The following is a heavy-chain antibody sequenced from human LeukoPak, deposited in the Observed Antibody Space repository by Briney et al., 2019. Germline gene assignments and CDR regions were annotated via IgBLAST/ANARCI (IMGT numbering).Heavy chain of an antibody. CDR2: IKKDGSEK. J-gene: IGHJ4*02. Sequence: WXXWXRQAPGXGLXXXXNIKKDGSEKYYVDAVKGGFTISREXXKRSVYMQMNSLRAEDTAVYYCXXXXXXXXGYTYGRGIDYWGQGTLVTVSS. V-gene: IGHV3-7*01. CDR3: XXXXXXXXGYTYGRGIDY. D-gene: IGHD5-18*01. CDR1: W.